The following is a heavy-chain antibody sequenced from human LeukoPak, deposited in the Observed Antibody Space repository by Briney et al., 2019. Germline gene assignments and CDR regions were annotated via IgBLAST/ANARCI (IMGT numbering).Heavy chain of an antibody. CDR1: GFNFSNYA. V-gene: IGHV3-23*01. Sequence: GGSLRLSCAASGFNFSNYAMTWVRQAPGKGLESVSGISGSGASTYYADSVTGRFTISRDNSRNTLYLQMNSLRGDDTAVYYCAKDVGKWESLHFFDYWGQGTLVTVSS. D-gene: IGHD1-26*01. CDR3: AKDVGKWESLHFFDY. J-gene: IGHJ4*02. CDR2: ISGSGAST.